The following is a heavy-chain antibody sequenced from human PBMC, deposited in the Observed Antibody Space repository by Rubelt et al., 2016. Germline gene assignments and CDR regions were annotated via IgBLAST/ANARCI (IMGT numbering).Heavy chain of an antibody. D-gene: IGHD4-17*01. V-gene: IGHV3-21*01. J-gene: IGHJ6*02. CDR3: ARMMSMTTVTTSYYYGMDV. Sequence: GKGLEWVSSIIISSSFIYYADSVKGRFPISRDNAKNSLYLQMNSLRAEDTAVYYCARMMSMTTVTTSYYYGMDVWGQGTTVTVSS. CDR2: IIISSSFI.